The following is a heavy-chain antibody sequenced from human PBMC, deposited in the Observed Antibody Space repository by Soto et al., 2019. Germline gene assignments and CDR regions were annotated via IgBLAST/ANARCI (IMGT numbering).Heavy chain of an antibody. J-gene: IGHJ6*02. Sequence: EVQLVESGGGLVKPGGSLRLSCAASGFTFSSYSMNWVRQAPGKGLEWVSSISSSSSYIYYADSVKGRFTISRDNATNSLYLQMNSLRAEDRAVYYCARDPYSSSWYGNYYYYGMDVWGQGTTVTVSS. CDR2: ISSSSSYI. D-gene: IGHD6-13*01. V-gene: IGHV3-21*01. CDR1: GFTFSSYS. CDR3: ARDPYSSSWYGNYYYYGMDV.